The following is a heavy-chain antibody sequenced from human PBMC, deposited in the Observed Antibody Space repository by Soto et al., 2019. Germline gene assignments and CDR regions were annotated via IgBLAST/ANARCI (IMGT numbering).Heavy chain of an antibody. CDR2: IYPSDSDT. Sequence: GESLKISCKGSGYNFAGYWIAWVRQMPGKGLDFMGIIYPSDSDTRYRPSFQGQVTISADKSISSAYLQWSSLRASDTAMYYCARGGVSTRTFDYWGQGTPVTVSS. CDR3: ARGGVSTRTFDY. D-gene: IGHD1-1*01. CDR1: GYNFAGYW. V-gene: IGHV5-51*01. J-gene: IGHJ4*02.